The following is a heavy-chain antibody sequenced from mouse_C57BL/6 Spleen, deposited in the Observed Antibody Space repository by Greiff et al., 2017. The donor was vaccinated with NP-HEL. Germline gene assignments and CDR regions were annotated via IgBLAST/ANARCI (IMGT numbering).Heavy chain of an antibody. V-gene: IGHV1-69*01. CDR3: ASWGDGYYSWFAY. CDR2: IDPSDSYT. CDR1: GYTFTSYW. Sequence: VQLQQPGAELVMPGASVKLSCKASGYTFTSYWMHWVKQRPGQGLEWIGEIDPSDSYTNYNQKFKGKSTLTVDKSSSTAYMQLSSLTSEYSAVNYCASWGDGYYSWFAYWGQGTLVTVSA. D-gene: IGHD2-3*01. J-gene: IGHJ3*01.